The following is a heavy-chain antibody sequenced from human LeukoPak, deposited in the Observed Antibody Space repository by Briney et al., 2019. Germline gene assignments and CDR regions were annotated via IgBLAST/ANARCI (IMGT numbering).Heavy chain of an antibody. CDR1: GFNFSSCA. CDR2: ISGSGGST. J-gene: IGHJ4*02. D-gene: IGHD1-26*01. V-gene: IGHV3-23*01. CDR3: AKGGFLGSYYVWVDY. Sequence: RGSPRLSSRATGFNFSSCAMSLGGRVPGQGLALVSPISGSGGSTYYADSVKGRFTISRDNSKNTLYLQMNSLRAEDTAVYYCAKGGFLGSYYVWVDYWGQGTLVTVSS.